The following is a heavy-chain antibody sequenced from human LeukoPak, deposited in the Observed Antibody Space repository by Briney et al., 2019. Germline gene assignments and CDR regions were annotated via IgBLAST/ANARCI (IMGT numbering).Heavy chain of an antibody. Sequence: PGRSLRLSCAASGFTFSSYGMHWVRQAPGKGLEWVAVTSYDGSNKYYADSVKGRFTISRDNSKNTLYLQMNSLRAEDTAVYYCARDRQHYSSYFDYWGQGTLVTVSS. D-gene: IGHD3-10*01. V-gene: IGHV3-30*03. CDR1: GFTFSSYG. J-gene: IGHJ4*02. CDR3: ARDRQHYSSYFDY. CDR2: TSYDGSNK.